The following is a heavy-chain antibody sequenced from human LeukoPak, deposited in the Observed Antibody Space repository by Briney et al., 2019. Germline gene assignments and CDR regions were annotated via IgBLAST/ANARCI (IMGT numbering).Heavy chain of an antibody. D-gene: IGHD3-10*01. CDR2: ISAYNGNT. CDR1: GYTFTGYY. CDR3: AREQLWFGEFEYYYYYYMDV. V-gene: IGHV1-18*04. J-gene: IGHJ6*03. Sequence: GASVKVSCKASGYTFTGYYMHWVRQAPGQGLEWMGWISAYNGNTNYAQKLQGRVTMTTDTSTSTAYMELRSLRSDDTAVYYCAREQLWFGEFEYYYYYYMDVWGKGTTVTISS.